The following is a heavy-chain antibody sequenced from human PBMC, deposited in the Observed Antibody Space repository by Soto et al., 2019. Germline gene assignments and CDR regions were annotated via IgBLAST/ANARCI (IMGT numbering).Heavy chain of an antibody. CDR1: GGTFSSYA. J-gene: IGHJ6*02. CDR2: TFPMFGKA. V-gene: IGHV1-69*06. Sequence: QVQLVQSGAEVKKPGSSVKVSCMASGGTFSSYAISWGRQAPGQGLEWMGGTFPMFGKANYAQKFQGRVTISADKSTSTAYMELSSLRSEDTAVYYCATVDISTWIDGMDVWGQGTTVTVSS. D-gene: IGHD2-2*01. CDR3: ATVDISTWIDGMDV.